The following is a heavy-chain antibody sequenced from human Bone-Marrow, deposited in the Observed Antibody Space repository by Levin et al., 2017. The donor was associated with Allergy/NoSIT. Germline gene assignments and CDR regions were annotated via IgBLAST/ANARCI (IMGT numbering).Heavy chain of an antibody. CDR1: GFTFSDYS. CDR2: ISSFSSTI. CDR3: ARDGPSPFDP. Sequence: GGSLRLSCAASGFTFSDYSMNWVRQAPGQGLEWVSYISSFSSTIYYADSVKGRFTISRDNAKNSLYLLMNSLRDEDTAVYYCARDGPSPFDPWGQGTLVTVSS. V-gene: IGHV3-48*02. J-gene: IGHJ5*02.